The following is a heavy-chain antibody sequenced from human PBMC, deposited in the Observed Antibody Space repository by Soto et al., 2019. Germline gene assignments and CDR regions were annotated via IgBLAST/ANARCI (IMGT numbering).Heavy chain of an antibody. Sequence: GGSLRLSCAASGFTFSSYWMHWVRQAPGKGLVWVSRINSDGSSTSYADSVKGRFTISRDNAKNTLYLQMNSLRAEDTAVYYCARDRKLWFGELLFDYWGQGTLVTVSS. D-gene: IGHD3-10*01. V-gene: IGHV3-74*01. J-gene: IGHJ4*02. CDR2: INSDGSST. CDR3: ARDRKLWFGELLFDY. CDR1: GFTFSSYW.